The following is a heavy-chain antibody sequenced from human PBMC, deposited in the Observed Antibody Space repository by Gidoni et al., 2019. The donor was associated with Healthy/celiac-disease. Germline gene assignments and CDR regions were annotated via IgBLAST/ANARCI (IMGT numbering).Heavy chain of an antibody. D-gene: IGHD6-13*01. CDR1: GFTFSRHD. V-gene: IGHV3-13*04. J-gene: IGHJ6*02. Sequence: EGQLVESGGGLVQPGGSLRLSCAASGFTFSRHDMHWVRQATGKGLEWGSAIGTAGDTYYPGSVKGRFTISRENAKNSLYLQMNSLRAGDTAVYYCARGPRIAAAGYYYYGMDVWGQGTTVTVSS. CDR3: ARGPRIAAAGYYYYGMDV. CDR2: IGTAGDT.